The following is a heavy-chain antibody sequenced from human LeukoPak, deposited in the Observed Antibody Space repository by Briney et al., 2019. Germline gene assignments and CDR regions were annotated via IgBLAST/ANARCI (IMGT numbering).Heavy chain of an antibody. V-gene: IGHV3-30*04. J-gene: IGHJ6*04. D-gene: IGHD3-10*01. CDR3: ARSEEEGGELLWFGGPDYYYYGMDV. Sequence: GRSLRLSCAASGFTFSSYAMHWVRQAPGKGLEWVAVISYDGSNEYYADSVKGRFTISRDNSKNTLYLQMNSLRAEDTAVYYCARSEEEGGELLWFGGPDYYYYGMDVWGKGTTVTVSS. CDR1: GFTFSSYA. CDR2: ISYDGSNE.